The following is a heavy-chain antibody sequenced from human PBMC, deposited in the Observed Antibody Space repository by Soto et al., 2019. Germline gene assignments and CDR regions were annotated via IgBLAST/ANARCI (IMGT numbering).Heavy chain of an antibody. Sequence: KASETLSLTCAVYGGSISSYYWSWIRQPPGKGLEWIGYIYYSGSTNYNPSLKSRVTISVDTSKNQFSLKLSSVTAADTAVYYCARESPYYDILAPNAFDIWGQGTMVTVSS. V-gene: IGHV4-59*01. CDR1: GGSISSYY. CDR2: IYYSGST. CDR3: ARESPYYDILAPNAFDI. J-gene: IGHJ3*02. D-gene: IGHD3-9*01.